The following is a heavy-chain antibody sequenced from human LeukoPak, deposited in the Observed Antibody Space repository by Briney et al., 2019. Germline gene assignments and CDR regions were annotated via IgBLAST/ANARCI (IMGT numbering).Heavy chain of an antibody. V-gene: IGHV4-34*01. CDR1: GGSISSYY. J-gene: IGHJ4*02. Sequence: KTSEMLSLTCTVSGGSISSYYWSWIRQPPGKGLEWIGEINHSGSTNYNPSLKSRVTISVDTSKNQFSLKLSSVTAADTAVYYCASNAPYSSGWSQTDWGQGTLVTVSS. CDR3: ASNAPYSSGWSQTD. D-gene: IGHD6-19*01. CDR2: INHSGST.